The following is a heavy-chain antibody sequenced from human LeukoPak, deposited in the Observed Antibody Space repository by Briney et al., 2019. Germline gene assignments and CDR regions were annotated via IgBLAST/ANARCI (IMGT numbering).Heavy chain of an antibody. Sequence: PSETLSLTCAVSGGSISSGGYSWSWIRQPPGKGLEWIGYIYHSGSTYYNPSLMSRATMSIDRSKHQFSLKLSSVTAADTAVYYCARAGGNIFDYWGQGTPVTVSS. CDR1: GGSISSGGYS. D-gene: IGHD4-23*01. J-gene: IGHJ4*02. V-gene: IGHV4-30-2*01. CDR3: ARAGGNIFDY. CDR2: IYHSGST.